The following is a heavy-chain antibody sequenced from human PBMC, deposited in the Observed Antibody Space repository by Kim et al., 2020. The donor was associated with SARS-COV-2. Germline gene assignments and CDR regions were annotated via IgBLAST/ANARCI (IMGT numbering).Heavy chain of an antibody. Sequence: ADSVKGRFTISRDNAKNSLYLQMNSLRDEDTAVYYCARDLAPRVNIWFDPWGQGTLVTVSS. D-gene: IGHD3-3*01. CDR3: ARDLAPRVNIWFDP. V-gene: IGHV3-48*02. J-gene: IGHJ5*02.